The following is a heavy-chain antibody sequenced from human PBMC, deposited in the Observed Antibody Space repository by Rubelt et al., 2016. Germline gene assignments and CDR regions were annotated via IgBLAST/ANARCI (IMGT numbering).Heavy chain of an antibody. CDR2: ISGSGYST. Sequence: EVHLAESGGDLVQPGGSLRLSCAASEFTFNNYAMNWVRQAPGKGLEWVSGISGSGYSTYYADSVKGRFTISRDNSKNTLYLQTSELRAEDTALYYCARHPGSTAYGTIDYWGRGTLVTVSS. J-gene: IGHJ4*02. V-gene: IGHV3-23*04. CDR3: ARHPGSTAYGTIDY. D-gene: IGHD2-2*01. CDR1: EFTFNNYA.